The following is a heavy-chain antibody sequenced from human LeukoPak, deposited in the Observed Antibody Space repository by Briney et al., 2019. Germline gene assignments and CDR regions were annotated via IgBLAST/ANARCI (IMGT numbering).Heavy chain of an antibody. D-gene: IGHD2-8*01. CDR3: ARGDRPREIPPLIRKKNAFDI. CDR1: GGSISSYY. V-gene: IGHV4-59*12. CDR2: IYYSGST. Sequence: ASETLSLTCTVSGGSISSYYWSWIRQPPGKGLEWIGYIYYSGSTNYNPSLKSRVTISVDTSKNQFSLKLSSVTAADTAVYYCARGDRPREIPPLIRKKNAFDIWGQGTMVTVSS. J-gene: IGHJ3*02.